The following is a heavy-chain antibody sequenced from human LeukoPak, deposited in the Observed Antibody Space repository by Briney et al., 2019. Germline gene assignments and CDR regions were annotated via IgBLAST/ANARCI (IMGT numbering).Heavy chain of an antibody. J-gene: IGHJ4*02. D-gene: IGHD2-15*01. CDR3: AKWGCSGGSCYPFDY. Sequence: GGSLRLSCAASGFTFSDYYMSWIRQAPGKGLEWVSYISSSGSTIYYADSVKGRFTISRDNSKNTLYLQMNSLRAEDTAVYYCAKWGCSGGSCYPFDYWGQGTLVTVSS. CDR1: GFTFSDYY. V-gene: IGHV3-11*01. CDR2: ISSSGSTI.